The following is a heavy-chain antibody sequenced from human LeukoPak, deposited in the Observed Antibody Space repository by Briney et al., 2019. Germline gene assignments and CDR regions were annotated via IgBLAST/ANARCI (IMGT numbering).Heavy chain of an antibody. CDR2: INHSGST. Sequence: SETLSLTCAVYGESFSGYYWSWIRQPPGKGLEWIGEINHSGSTNYNPSLKSRVTISVDTYKNQFSLKLSSVTAADTAVYYCARGHITMARGVIGGIYYWGQGTLVTVSS. V-gene: IGHV4-34*01. CDR1: GESFSGYY. J-gene: IGHJ4*02. CDR3: ARGHITMARGVIGGIYY. D-gene: IGHD3-10*01.